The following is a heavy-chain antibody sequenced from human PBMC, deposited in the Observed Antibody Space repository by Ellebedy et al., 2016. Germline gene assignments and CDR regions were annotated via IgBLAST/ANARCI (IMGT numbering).Heavy chain of an antibody. Sequence: LQGRVTMTTDTSTSTAYMELRSLRSDDTAVYYCARGGRGSSVGHFDYWGQGTLVTVSS. D-gene: IGHD6-6*01. J-gene: IGHJ4*02. V-gene: IGHV1-18*01. CDR3: ARGGRGSSVGHFDY.